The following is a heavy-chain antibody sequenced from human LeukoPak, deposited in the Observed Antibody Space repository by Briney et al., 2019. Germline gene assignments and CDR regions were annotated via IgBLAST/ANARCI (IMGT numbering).Heavy chain of an antibody. D-gene: IGHD1-26*01. Sequence: SETLSLTCSVSGGSISGTSYCWGWIRQPPGKGPEWIGSHYHTGRIYHNPSLNSRVTISVDTSKNQFSLKLSSVTAADTAVFYCARENSGSYREFDYWGQGTLVTVSS. V-gene: IGHV4-39*07. CDR3: ARENSGSYREFDY. J-gene: IGHJ4*02. CDR1: GGSISGTSYC. CDR2: HYHTGRI.